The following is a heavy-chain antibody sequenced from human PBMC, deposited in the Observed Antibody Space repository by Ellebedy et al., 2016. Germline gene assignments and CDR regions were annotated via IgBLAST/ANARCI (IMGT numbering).Heavy chain of an antibody. J-gene: IGHJ3*02. CDR2: IYYSGST. V-gene: IGHV4-30-4*01. CDR3: ARDRGYYYDSRAFDI. D-gene: IGHD3-22*01. Sequence: SETLSLTXTVSGGSISSGDYYWSWIRQPPGKGLEWIGYIYYSGSTYYNPSLKSRVTISVDTSKNQFSLKLSSVTAADTAVYYCARDRGYYYDSRAFDIWGQGTMVTVSS. CDR1: GGSISSGDYY.